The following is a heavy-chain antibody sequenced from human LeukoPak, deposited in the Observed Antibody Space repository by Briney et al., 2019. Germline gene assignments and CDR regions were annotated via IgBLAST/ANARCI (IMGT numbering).Heavy chain of an antibody. D-gene: IGHD6-13*01. CDR2: SHSGSP. Sequence: SHSGSPNYNPSLKSRLTISVDLPKNQFSLDLRSVTAADTAVYYCAKDRAAAGIRDAFDIWGQGTMVTVSS. CDR3: AKDRAAAGIRDAFDI. J-gene: IGHJ3*02. V-gene: IGHV4/OR15-8*01.